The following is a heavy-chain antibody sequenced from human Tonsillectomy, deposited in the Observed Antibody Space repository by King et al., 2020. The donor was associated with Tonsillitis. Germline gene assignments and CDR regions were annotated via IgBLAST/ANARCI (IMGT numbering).Heavy chain of an antibody. V-gene: IGHV3-9*01. J-gene: IGHJ3*02. CDR3: AKDMGSSPSGGAFDI. D-gene: IGHD6-6*01. Sequence: VQLVESGGGLVQPGRSLRLSCAASGFTFDDYAMHWVRRPPGKGLEWVSTITWNGVTIDFADSVKGRFTISRDNAKNSLFLQMTSLRAEVTAFYYCAKDMGSSPSGGAFDIWGLGTLVTVSS. CDR1: GFTFDDYA. CDR2: ITWNGVTI.